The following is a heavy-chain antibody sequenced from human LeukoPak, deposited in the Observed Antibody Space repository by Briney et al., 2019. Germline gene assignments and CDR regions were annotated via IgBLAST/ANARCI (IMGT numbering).Heavy chain of an antibody. D-gene: IGHD5-12*01. CDR1: GFTFSSYA. V-gene: IGHV3-23*01. J-gene: IGHJ4*02. CDR2: ISGGGGTT. CDR3: AKDREGLSSGYDLEYFDY. Sequence: GSLRLSCAASGFTFSSYAMNWGRQAPGKGLEWVSAISGGGGTTYYADSVKGRFTISRDNSKNTLFLQMNSLRAEDTAVYYCAKDREGLSSGYDLEYFDYWGQGTLVTVSS.